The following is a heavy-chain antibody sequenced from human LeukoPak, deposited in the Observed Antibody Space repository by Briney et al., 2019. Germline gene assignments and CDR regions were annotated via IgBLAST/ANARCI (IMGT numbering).Heavy chain of an antibody. CDR1: GFTFSSYA. CDR2: ISGSGGST. Sequence: HSGGSLRLSCAASGFTFSSYAMSWVRQAPGKGLEWVSAISGSGGSTYYADSVKGRFTISRDNSKNTLYLQMNSLRAEDTAVYYCASPLGSSDYYYYYGMDVWGQGTTVTVSS. D-gene: IGHD6-19*01. CDR3: ASPLGSSDYYYYYGMDV. J-gene: IGHJ6*02. V-gene: IGHV3-23*01.